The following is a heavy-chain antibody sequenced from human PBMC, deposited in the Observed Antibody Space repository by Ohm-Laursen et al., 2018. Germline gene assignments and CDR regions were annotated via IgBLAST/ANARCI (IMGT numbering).Heavy chain of an antibody. CDR1: GFSFDDYT. CDR2: ISWNGGII. D-gene: IGHD5-24*01. J-gene: IGHJ5*02. Sequence: LSLTCAASGFSFDDYTIHWVRQAPGKGLEWVSGISWNGGIIGYADSVKGRFSMSRDNSKNTLYLQMNSLRAEDTAVYYCARVSRGTLQSPWGQGTLVTVSS. CDR3: ARVSRGTLQSP. V-gene: IGHV3-9*01.